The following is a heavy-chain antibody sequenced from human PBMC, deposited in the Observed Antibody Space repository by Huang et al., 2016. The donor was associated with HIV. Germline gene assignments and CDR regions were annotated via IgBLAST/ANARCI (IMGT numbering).Heavy chain of an antibody. V-gene: IGHV4-39*01. CDR2: IYYSGTT. D-gene: IGHD6-13*01. J-gene: IGHJ5*02. CDR1: GGSISSSSYY. Sequence: QLQLQESGPGLVKPSETLSLTCSVSGGSISSSSYYWGWSRQPPGKGLEWFGSIYYSGTTYYNPSLKSRVTISVDTSKNQFSLKLSSVTAADTAVYYCAGQGRIVGIPAAPLRFDPWGQGTLVSVSS. CDR3: AGQGRIVGIPAAPLRFDP.